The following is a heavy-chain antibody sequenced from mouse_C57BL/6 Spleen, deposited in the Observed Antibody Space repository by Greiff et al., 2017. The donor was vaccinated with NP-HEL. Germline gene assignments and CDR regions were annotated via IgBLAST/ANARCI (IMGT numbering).Heavy chain of an antibody. CDR3: ARGSYGKLY. CDR2: IDPSDSYT. D-gene: IGHD2-1*01. J-gene: IGHJ2*01. CDR1: GYTFTSYW. Sequence: QVQLQQPGAELVKPGASVKLSCKASGYTFTSYWMQWVKQRPGQGLEWIGEIDPSDSYTNYNQKFKGKATLTVDTSSSTAYMQLSSLTSEDSAVYYCARGSYGKLYWGQGTTLTVSS. V-gene: IGHV1-50*01.